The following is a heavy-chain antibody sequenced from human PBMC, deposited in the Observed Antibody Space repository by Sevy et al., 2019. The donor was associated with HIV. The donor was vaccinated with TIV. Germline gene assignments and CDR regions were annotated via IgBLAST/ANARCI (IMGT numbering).Heavy chain of an antibody. CDR2: ISDNGYNL. D-gene: IGHD6-13*01. CDR3: ARAGPYTSRWHFDY. V-gene: IGHV3-11*04. J-gene: IGHJ4*02. CDR1: EFSFHDYY. Sequence: GGSLRLSCAASEFSFHDYYMSWIRQAPGMGLEYISYISDNGYNLYYADSVRGRFTISRDNAKNSLYLKMNSLRIEDTAVYYCARAGPYTSRWHFDYWGQGTLVTVSS.